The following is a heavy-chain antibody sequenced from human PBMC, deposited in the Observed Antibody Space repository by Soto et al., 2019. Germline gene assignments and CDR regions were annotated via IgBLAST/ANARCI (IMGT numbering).Heavy chain of an antibody. D-gene: IGHD1-26*01. J-gene: IGHJ5*02. CDR3: ARGRWELRFAP. CDR2: INHSGSP. V-gene: IGHV4-34*01. Sequence: QVQLQQWGAGLLKPSETLSLTCAVYGGSFSGYYWSWIRQPPGKGLEWIGEINHSGSPNYNPSLKSRVTMSVDTSKSQFSLRLTSVTAADTAVYYCARGRWELRFAPWGQGTLVTVSS. CDR1: GGSFSGYY.